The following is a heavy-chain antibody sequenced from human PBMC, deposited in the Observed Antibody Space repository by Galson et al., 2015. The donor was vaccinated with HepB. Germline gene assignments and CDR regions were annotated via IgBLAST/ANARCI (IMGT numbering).Heavy chain of an antibody. J-gene: IGHJ6*03. V-gene: IGHV1-2*06. CDR3: ARDSGYSSSWYTYYYYMDV. CDR2: INPNSGGT. Sequence: SCKASGYTFTGYYMHWVRQAPGQGLEWMGRINPNSGGTNYAQKFQGRVTMTRDTSISTAYMELSRLRSDGTAVYYCARDSGYSSSWYTYYYYMDVWGKGTTVTVSS. CDR1: GYTFTGYY. D-gene: IGHD6-13*01.